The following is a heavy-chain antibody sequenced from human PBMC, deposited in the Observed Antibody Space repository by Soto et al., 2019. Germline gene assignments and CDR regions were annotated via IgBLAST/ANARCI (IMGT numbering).Heavy chain of an antibody. J-gene: IGHJ6*04. Sequence: GGSLRLSCAASGFTFSDYYMSWIRQAPGKGLEWVSYISSSGSTIYYADSVKGRFTISRDNAKNSLYLQMNSLRAEDTAVYYCERDIEPADYYYGMDVWGEGTTVTVYS. CDR1: GFTFSDYY. CDR3: ERDIEPADYYYGMDV. CDR2: ISSSGSTI. D-gene: IGHD2-2*01. V-gene: IGHV3-11*01.